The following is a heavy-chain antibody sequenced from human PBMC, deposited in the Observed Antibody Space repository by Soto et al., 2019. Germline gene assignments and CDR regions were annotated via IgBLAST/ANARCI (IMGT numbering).Heavy chain of an antibody. CDR1: GGTFSSYT. D-gene: IGHD6-13*01. CDR2: IIPILGIA. CDR3: ARESGSAAGTFYYYYYMDV. V-gene: IGHV1-69*08. J-gene: IGHJ6*03. Sequence: QVQLVQSGAEVKKPGSSVKVSCKASGGTFSSYTISWVRQALGQGLEWMGRIIPILGIANYAQKFQGRVTITADKSTSTAYMELSSLRSEDTAVYYCARESGSAAGTFYYYYYMDVWGKGTTVTVSS.